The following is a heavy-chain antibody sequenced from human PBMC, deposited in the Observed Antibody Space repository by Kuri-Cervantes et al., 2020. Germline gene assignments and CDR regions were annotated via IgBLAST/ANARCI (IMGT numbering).Heavy chain of an antibody. J-gene: IGHJ4*02. D-gene: IGHD5-18*01. CDR1: GFTFSSYG. CDR3: AKVLGYSYGFFDY. V-gene: IGHV3-30*18. CDR2: ISYDGSNK. Sequence: GESLKISCAASGFTFSSYGMHWVRQAPGKGLEWVAVISYDGSNKYYADSVKGRFTISRDNSKNTLYLQMNSLRAEDTAVYYCAKVLGYSYGFFDYWGQGNRV.